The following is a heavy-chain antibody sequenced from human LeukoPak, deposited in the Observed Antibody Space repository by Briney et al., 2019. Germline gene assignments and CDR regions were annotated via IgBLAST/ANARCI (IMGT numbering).Heavy chain of an antibody. D-gene: IGHD2-15*01. CDR3: ARALGGYCSGGSCYSGFIDY. CDR1: GYTFTSYA. J-gene: IGHJ4*02. Sequence: GASVKVSCKASGYTFTSYAMHWVRQAPGQRLEWMGWINAGNGNTKYSQKFQGRVTITRDTSASTAYMELSSLRSEDTAVYYCARALGGYCSGGSCYSGFIDYWGQGTLVTVSS. CDR2: INAGNGNT. V-gene: IGHV1-3*01.